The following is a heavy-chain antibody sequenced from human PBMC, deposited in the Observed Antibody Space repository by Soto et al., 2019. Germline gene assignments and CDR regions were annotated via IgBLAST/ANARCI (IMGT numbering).Heavy chain of an antibody. Sequence: GESLKISCKASGYSFTTYWIGWVRQMPGKGLEWMGIIYPGDSDTRYSPSFQGQVTISADKSISTAYLQWSSLKASDSAMFYCARKEIAGNSVDFWGQGTLVTVSS. V-gene: IGHV5-51*01. J-gene: IGHJ4*02. CDR3: ARKEIAGNSVDF. CDR1: GYSFTTYW. D-gene: IGHD6-13*01. CDR2: IYPGDSDT.